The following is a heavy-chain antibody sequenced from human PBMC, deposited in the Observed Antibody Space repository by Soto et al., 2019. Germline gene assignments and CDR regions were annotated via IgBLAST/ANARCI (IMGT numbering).Heavy chain of an antibody. CDR3: ARSPITMVRGDPWFDP. CDR2: IYYSGST. CDR1: GGSISSISYY. J-gene: IGHJ5*02. D-gene: IGHD3-10*01. Sequence: SETLSLTCTVSGGSISSISYYWGWIRQPPGKGLEWIGSIYYSGSTYYNPSLKSRVTISVDTSKNQFSLKLSSVTAADTAVYYCARSPITMVRGDPWFDPWGQGTLVTVSS. V-gene: IGHV4-39*01.